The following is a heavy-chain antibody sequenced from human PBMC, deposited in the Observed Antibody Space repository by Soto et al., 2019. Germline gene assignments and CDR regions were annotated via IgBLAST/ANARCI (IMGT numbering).Heavy chain of an antibody. CDR1: GFTLSTFA. V-gene: IGHV3-7*01. CDR2: IKQDGSEK. D-gene: IGHD1-26*01. CDR3: ARVVGATQMDFDY. J-gene: IGHJ4*02. Sequence: GGSLRLSCAVSGFTLSTFAMTWVRQAPGKGLEWVANIKQDGSEKYYVDSVRGRLTMSRDNAKNSLYLQMNSLRAEDTAVYYCARVVGATQMDFDYWGQGTLVTVSS.